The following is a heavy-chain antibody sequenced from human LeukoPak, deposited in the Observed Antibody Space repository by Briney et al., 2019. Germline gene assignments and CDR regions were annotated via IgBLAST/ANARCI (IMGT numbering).Heavy chain of an antibody. V-gene: IGHV4-59*01. CDR3: ASGSYFYYFDY. Sequence: SGTLSLTCTVSGGSISSYYWSWIRQPPGKGLEWIGYIYYSGSTNYNPSLKSRVTISVDTSKNQFSLKLSSVTAADTAVYYCASGSYFYYFDYWGQGTLVTVSS. J-gene: IGHJ4*02. CDR1: GGSISSYY. D-gene: IGHD1-26*01. CDR2: IYYSGST.